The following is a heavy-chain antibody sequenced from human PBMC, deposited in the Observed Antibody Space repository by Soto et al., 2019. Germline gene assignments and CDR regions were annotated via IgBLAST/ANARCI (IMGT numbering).Heavy chain of an antibody. V-gene: IGHV4-59*01. CDR2: IYYSGST. D-gene: IGHD2-21*01. Sequence: SETLSLTCTVSGGSISSYYWSWIRQPPGKGLEWIGYIYYSGSTNYNPSLKSRVTISVDTSKNQFSLKLSSVTAADTAMYYCARAIPDCGGDCFDYWGQGTLVTVSS. CDR1: GGSISSYY. CDR3: ARAIPDCGGDCFDY. J-gene: IGHJ4*02.